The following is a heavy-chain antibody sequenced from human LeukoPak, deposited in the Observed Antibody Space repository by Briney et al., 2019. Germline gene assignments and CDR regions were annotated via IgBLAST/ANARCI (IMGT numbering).Heavy chain of an antibody. V-gene: IGHV3-23*01. CDR2: ISGSGGST. CDR3: AKGDNWLQFES. Sequence: GGSLRLSCAASGFTFSSYGMSWVRQAPGKGLEWVSAISGSGGSTYYADSVKGRFTISRDNSKNTLYLQMNSLRAEDTAVYYCAKGDNWLQFESWGQGTLVTVSS. CDR1: GFTFSSYG. J-gene: IGHJ5*01. D-gene: IGHD5-24*01.